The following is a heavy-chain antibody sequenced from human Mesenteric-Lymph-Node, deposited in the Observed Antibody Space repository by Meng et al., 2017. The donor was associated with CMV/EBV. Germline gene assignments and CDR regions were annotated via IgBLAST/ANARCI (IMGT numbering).Heavy chain of an antibody. CDR3: ASSSWYHTSGYYYGMDV. CDR2: IIPSFGTV. Sequence: SVKVSCKTSRDTFSSYGISWVRQAPGQGLEWMGGIIPSFGTVNYAQKFQGRVTITTDEPTSTVYMEVSSLRSEDTAVYYCASSSWYHTSGYYYGMDVWGQGTTVTVSS. CDR1: RDTFSSYG. J-gene: IGHJ6*02. V-gene: IGHV1-69*05. D-gene: IGHD6-13*01.